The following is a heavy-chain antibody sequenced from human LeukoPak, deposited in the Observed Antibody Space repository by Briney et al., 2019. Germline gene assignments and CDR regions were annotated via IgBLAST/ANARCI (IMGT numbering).Heavy chain of an antibody. CDR3: AREGCSGGVCYFDY. V-gene: IGHV4-4*07. CDR2: ISSSGTT. Sequence: SETLSLTCTVSGGSNSYYYWTWIRQPAGKGLEWIGRISSSGTTNYTPSLRSRVTLSLDKSENQFSLKLTSVTAADTAIYFCAREGCSGGVCYFDYWGRGTLVTVSS. CDR1: GGSNSYYY. J-gene: IGHJ4*02. D-gene: IGHD2-15*01.